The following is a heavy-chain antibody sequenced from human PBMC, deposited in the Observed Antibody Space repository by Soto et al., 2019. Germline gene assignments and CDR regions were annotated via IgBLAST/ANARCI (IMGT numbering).Heavy chain of an antibody. J-gene: IGHJ5*02. V-gene: IGHV4-59*01. CDR2: IYYSGST. D-gene: IGHD3-22*01. CDR3: ARARDYYDSSGYRQGFDP. Sequence: SETLSLTCTVSGGSISSYYWSWIRQPPGKGLEWIGYIYYSGSTNYNPSLKSRVTISVDTSKNQFSLKLSSVTAADTAVYYCARARDYYDSSGYRQGFDPWGQGTLVTVS. CDR1: GGSISSYY.